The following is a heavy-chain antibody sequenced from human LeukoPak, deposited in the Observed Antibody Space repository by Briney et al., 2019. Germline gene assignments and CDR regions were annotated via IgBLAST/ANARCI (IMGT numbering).Heavy chain of an antibody. D-gene: IGHD6-25*01. J-gene: IGHJ4*02. V-gene: IGHV3-23*01. CDR3: AKGWSQGAATPFFDC. Sequence: HTGGSLRLSCAASGFTFSSYAMSWVRQAPGKGLEWVSVISGSGGSTYYADSVRGRFTISRDNSKNTLYLQMNSLRVEDTAVYYCAKGWSQGAATPFFDCWGQGTLATVSS. CDR2: ISGSGGST. CDR1: GFTFSSYA.